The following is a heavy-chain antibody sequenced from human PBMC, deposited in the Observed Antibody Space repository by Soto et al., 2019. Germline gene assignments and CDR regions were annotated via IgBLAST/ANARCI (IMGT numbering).Heavy chain of an antibody. CDR3: AREEANGAARAIDY. D-gene: IGHD2-8*01. J-gene: IGHJ4*02. CDR2: IYYSGST. CDR1: GGSISSGGYY. Sequence: SETLSLTCTVSGGSISSGGYYWSWIRQHPGKGLEWIGYIYYSGSTYYNPSLKSRVTISVDTSKNQFSLKLSSVTAADTAVYYCAREEANGAARAIDYWGQGTRVTVSS. V-gene: IGHV4-31*03.